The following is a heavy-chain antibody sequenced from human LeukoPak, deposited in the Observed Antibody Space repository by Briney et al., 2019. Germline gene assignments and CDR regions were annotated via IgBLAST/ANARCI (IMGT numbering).Heavy chain of an antibody. CDR1: GGSISSSSYY. V-gene: IGHV4-39*07. CDR2: IYYSGST. J-gene: IGHJ4*02. Sequence: SETLSLTCTVSGGSISSSSYYWGWIRQPPGKGLEWIGSIYYSGSTYYNPSLKSRVTISVDTSKNQFSLKLSSVTAADTAVYYCARGDGDYEAPYWGQGTLVTVSS. CDR3: ARGDGDYEAPY. D-gene: IGHD4-17*01.